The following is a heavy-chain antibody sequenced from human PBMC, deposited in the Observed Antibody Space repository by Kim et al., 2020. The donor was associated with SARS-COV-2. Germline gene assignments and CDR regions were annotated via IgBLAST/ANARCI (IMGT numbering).Heavy chain of an antibody. CDR3: AREGDYGGKGFDY. Sequence: SVKVSCKASGGTFSSYAISWVRQAPGQGLEWMGGIIPIFGTANYAQKFQGRVTNTADESTSTAYMELSSLRSEDTAVYYCAREGDYGGKGFDYWGQGTLVTVSS. D-gene: IGHD4-17*01. CDR1: GGTFSSYA. J-gene: IGHJ4*02. V-gene: IGHV1-69*13. CDR2: IIPIFGTA.